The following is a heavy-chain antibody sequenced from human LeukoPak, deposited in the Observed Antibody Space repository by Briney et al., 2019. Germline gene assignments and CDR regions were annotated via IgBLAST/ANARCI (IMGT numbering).Heavy chain of an antibody. V-gene: IGHV3-66*01. D-gene: IGHD3-10*01. CDR1: GFTVSSNY. CDR3: ARDFHYYGSGSYYP. CDR2: IYSGGST. Sequence: PGGSLRLSCAASGFTVSSNYMSWVRQAPGKGLEWVSVIYSGGSTYYADSVKGRFTISRDNSKNTLYLQMNSLRAEDPAVYYCARDFHYYGSGSYYPWGQGTLVTVSS. J-gene: IGHJ5*02.